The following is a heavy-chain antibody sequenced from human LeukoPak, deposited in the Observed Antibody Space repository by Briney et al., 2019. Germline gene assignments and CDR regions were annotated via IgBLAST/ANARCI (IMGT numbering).Heavy chain of an antibody. CDR2: TRNKVNGYTT. CDR3: VRVRGSGWDERYFDC. CDR1: GLTLSDHY. Sequence: GGSLRLSCAASGLTLSDHYMDWVRQAPGKGLEWVGRTRNKVNGYTTEYAASVKGRFTISRDDSKNSLYLQLSSLKTEDTAMYYCVRVRGSGWDERYFDCCGQGTPVTVSS. V-gene: IGHV3-72*01. D-gene: IGHD6-19*01. J-gene: IGHJ4*02.